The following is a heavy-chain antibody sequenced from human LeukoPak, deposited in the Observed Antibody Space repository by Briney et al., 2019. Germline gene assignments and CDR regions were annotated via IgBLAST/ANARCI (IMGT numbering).Heavy chain of an antibody. D-gene: IGHD6-13*01. CDR1: GFTFSSYA. CDR2: ISGSGGST. CDR3: ARIGYSSSSFDY. Sequence: GGSLRLSCAASGFTFSSYAMSWVRQAPGKGLEWVSAISGSGGSTYYADSVKGRFTISRDNAKNSLYLQMNSLRAEDTAVYYCARIGYSSSSFDYWGQGTLVTVSS. J-gene: IGHJ4*02. V-gene: IGHV3-23*01.